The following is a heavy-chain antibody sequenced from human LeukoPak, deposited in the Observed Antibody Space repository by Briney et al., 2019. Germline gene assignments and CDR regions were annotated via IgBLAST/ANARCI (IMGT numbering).Heavy chain of an antibody. CDR2: INPNSGGT. D-gene: IGHD3-22*01. V-gene: IGHV1-2*02. CDR1: GYTFTSYY. CDR3: ARYNYYDSSGPLGLAFDI. Sequence: GASVKVSCKASGYTFTSYYMHWVRQAPGQGLEWMGWINPNSGGTNYAQKFQGRVTMTRDTSISTAYMELSRLRSDDTAVYYCARYNYYDSSGPLGLAFDIWGQGTMVTVSS. J-gene: IGHJ3*02.